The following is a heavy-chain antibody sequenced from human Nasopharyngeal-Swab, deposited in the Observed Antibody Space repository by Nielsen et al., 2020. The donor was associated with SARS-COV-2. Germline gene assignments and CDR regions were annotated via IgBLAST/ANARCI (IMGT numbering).Heavy chain of an antibody. Sequence: GESLKISCTASEFSFNNYGMHWVRQAPGKGLEWVAVISDEGSKKFDAESVEGRFTISRDYSKSTLYLQMDSLRTEDTAMYYCAKANVLFWFGQFKNDGFDIWGQGTMVAVSS. CDR1: EFSFNNYG. V-gene: IGHV3-30*18. D-gene: IGHD3-10*01. J-gene: IGHJ3*02. CDR2: ISDEGSKK. CDR3: AKANVLFWFGQFKNDGFDI.